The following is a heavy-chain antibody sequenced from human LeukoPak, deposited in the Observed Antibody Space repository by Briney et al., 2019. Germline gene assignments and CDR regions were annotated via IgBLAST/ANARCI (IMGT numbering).Heavy chain of an antibody. CDR3: ARRGVYYYGSGSLNWFDP. V-gene: IGHV4-34*01. CDR1: GGSFSGYY. Sequence: AETLSLTCAVYGGSFSGYYWSWISQPPGKGLEWIGEINHSGSTNYNPSLKSRVTISVDTSKNQFSLKLSSVTAADTAVYYCARRGVYYYGSGSLNWFDPWGQGTLVTVSS. J-gene: IGHJ5*02. D-gene: IGHD3-10*01. CDR2: INHSGST.